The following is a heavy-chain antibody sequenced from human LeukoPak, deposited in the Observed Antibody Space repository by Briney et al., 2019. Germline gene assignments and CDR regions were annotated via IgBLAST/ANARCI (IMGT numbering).Heavy chain of an antibody. CDR1: GGSISSYY. CDR3: AREQGYCSGGSCYPNFDY. CDR2: IYTSGST. V-gene: IGHV4-4*07. Sequence: SETLSLTCTVSGGSISSYYWSWIRQPAGKGLEWIGRIYTSGSTNYNPSLKSRVTMSVDTSKTQSSLKLSSVTAADTAVYYCAREQGYCSGGSCYPNFDYWGQGTLVTVSS. J-gene: IGHJ4*02. D-gene: IGHD2-15*01.